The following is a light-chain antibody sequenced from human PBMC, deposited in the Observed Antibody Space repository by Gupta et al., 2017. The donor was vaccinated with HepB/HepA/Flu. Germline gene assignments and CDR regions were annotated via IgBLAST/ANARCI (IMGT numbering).Light chain of an antibody. CDR3: SSYAGSFTVAV. CDR2: DVS. CDR1: SGDIGRYNY. V-gene: IGLV2-14*03. J-gene: IGLJ2*01. Sequence: QSALTQPASVSGSPGQSITIPCTGTSGDIGRYNYVSWYQHHPGKSPKLVIYDVSRRPSGVSNRFSGSKSGDTASLTISGLQTEDDADYYCSSYAGSFTVAVCGGGTKLTVL.